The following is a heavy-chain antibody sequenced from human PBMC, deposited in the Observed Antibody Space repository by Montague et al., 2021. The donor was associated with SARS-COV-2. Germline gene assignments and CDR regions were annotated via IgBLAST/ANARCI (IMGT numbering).Heavy chain of an antibody. J-gene: IGHJ4*02. V-gene: IGHV4-59*01. D-gene: IGHD3-3*01. Sequence: SETLSLTCSFSGGSIRSYYCSWIWLPPGDRLGRLGFIYYTGDSTHNSTLTLQVPISMVTSTTQFPLSLTFVTAAATAVYFCARFWSGYVDKWGQGTLVTVSS. CDR1: GGSIRSYY. CDR2: IYYTGDS. CDR3: ARFWSGYVDK.